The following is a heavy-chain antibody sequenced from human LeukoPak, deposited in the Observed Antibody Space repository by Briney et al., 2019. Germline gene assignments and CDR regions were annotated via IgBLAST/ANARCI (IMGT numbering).Heavy chain of an antibody. CDR3: ARVDYYDSSGYYYENFDY. V-gene: IGHV3-21*01. CDR1: GFTFSSYS. J-gene: IGHJ4*02. CDR2: ISSSSSYI. D-gene: IGHD3-22*01. Sequence: GGSLRLSCAASGFTFSSYSMNWVRQAPGKGLEWVSSISSSSSYIYYADSVKGRFTISRDNAKNSLYLQMNSLRAEDTAVYYCARVDYYDSSGYYYENFDYWGQGTLVTVSS.